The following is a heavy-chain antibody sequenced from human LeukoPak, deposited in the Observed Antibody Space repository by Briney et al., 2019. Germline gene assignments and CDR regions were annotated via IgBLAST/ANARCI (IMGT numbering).Heavy chain of an antibody. CDR2: ISGSGGST. J-gene: IGHJ1*01. D-gene: IGHD1-14*01. V-gene: IGHV3-23*01. CDR1: GFTFSSYA. CDR3: AKNNRVYPSHYFQH. Sequence: PGGSLRLSCAASGFTFSSYAMSWVRQAPGKGLEWVSAISGSGGSTYYADSVKGRFTISRGKSKNTLYLQMNSLRAEDTAVYYCAKNNRVYPSHYFQHWGQGTLVTVSS.